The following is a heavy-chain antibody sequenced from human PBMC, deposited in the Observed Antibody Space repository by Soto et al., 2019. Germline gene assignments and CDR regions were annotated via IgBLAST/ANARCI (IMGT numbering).Heavy chain of an antibody. Sequence: GESLKISCKGSGYSFTTYWIGWVRQVPGKGLEWMGIIYPADSDTRYSPSFQGQVTISADKSINTAYLQWSSLKASDTAMYYCARHSSYYYYTMDVSGQGTTVTVSS. CDR1: GYSFTTYW. CDR3: ARHSSYYYYTMDV. J-gene: IGHJ6*02. V-gene: IGHV5-51*01. CDR2: IYPADSDT.